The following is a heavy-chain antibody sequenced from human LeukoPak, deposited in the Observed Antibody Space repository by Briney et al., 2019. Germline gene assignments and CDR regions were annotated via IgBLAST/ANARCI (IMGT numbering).Heavy chain of an antibody. CDR3: ARDQGGSGWLFDY. D-gene: IGHD6-19*01. J-gene: IGHJ4*02. Sequence: ASVKVSCKASGYTFTTYGISWVRQAPGQGLEWMGWINPNSGGTNYAQKFQGRVTMTRDTSISTAYMELSRLRSDDTAVYYCARDQGGSGWLFDYWGQGTLVTVSS. CDR1: GYTFTTYG. CDR2: INPNSGGT. V-gene: IGHV1-2*02.